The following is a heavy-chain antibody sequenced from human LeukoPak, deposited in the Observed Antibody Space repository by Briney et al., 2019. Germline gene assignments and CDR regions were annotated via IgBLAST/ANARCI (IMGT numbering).Heavy chain of an antibody. Sequence: GGSLRLSCAASGFTVSSNYMSWVRQAPGRGLEWVSVIYSGGSTYYADSVKGRFTIARDNSKNTLFLQMNSLRAGDTAVYYCARGSGGETTSIAGRQKRYFDYWGQGTLVTVSS. J-gene: IGHJ4*02. CDR1: GFTVSSNY. CDR3: ARGSGGETTSIAGRQKRYFDY. D-gene: IGHD6-6*01. CDR2: IYSGGST. V-gene: IGHV3-66*01.